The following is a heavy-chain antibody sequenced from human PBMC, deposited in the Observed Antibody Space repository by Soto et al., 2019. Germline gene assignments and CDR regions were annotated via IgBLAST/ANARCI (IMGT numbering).Heavy chain of an antibody. Sequence: EVQLLESGGGLVQPGGSLRLSCAASGFTFSSYAMNWVRQAPGKGLEWVSVISGSGGSTYYPDSVKGRFTISRDNSKSTLYLQLNSLRAEDTAVYYCARRSSGWYFDYWGQGTLVTVSS. D-gene: IGHD6-19*01. CDR2: ISGSGGST. CDR3: ARRSSGWYFDY. CDR1: GFTFSSYA. V-gene: IGHV3-23*01. J-gene: IGHJ4*02.